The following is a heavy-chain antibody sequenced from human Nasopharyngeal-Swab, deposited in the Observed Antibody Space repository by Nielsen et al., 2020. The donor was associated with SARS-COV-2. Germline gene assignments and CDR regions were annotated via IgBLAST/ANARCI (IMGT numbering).Heavy chain of an antibody. J-gene: IGHJ1*01. Sequence: ASVKVSCKASGYTFTSYYMHWVRQAPGQGLEWMGIINPSGGSTSYAQKFQGRVTMTRDMSTSTVYMELSSLRSEDTAVYYCARDQLTSSGWYGKWFQHWGQGTLVTVSS. CDR2: INPSGGST. V-gene: IGHV1-46*01. CDR3: ARDQLTSSGWYGKWFQH. CDR1: GYTFTSYY. D-gene: IGHD6-19*01.